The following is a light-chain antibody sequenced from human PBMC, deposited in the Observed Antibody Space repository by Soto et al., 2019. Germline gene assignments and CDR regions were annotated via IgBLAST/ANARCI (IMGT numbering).Light chain of an antibody. CDR1: QSVSSSY. Sequence: VLTQSPGPLSLSPGDSATRSCRASQSVSSSYLAWYQQKPGQAPRLLIYGASSRATGIPDRFSGSGSGTEFPLTIRRLEPEDFAVYYCXQYGSSRTYGQGTKVDIK. J-gene: IGKJ1*01. CDR3: XQYGSSRT. CDR2: GAS. V-gene: IGKV3-20*01.